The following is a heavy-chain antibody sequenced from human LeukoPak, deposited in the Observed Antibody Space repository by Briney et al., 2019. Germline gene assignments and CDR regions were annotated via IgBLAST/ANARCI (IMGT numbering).Heavy chain of an antibody. CDR2: FDPEDGET. V-gene: IGHV1-24*01. J-gene: IGHJ4*02. D-gene: IGHD2-15*01. Sequence: GASVKVSCKVSGYTLTELSMHWVRQAPGKGLEWMGGFDPEDGETIYAQKFQGRVTITADKSTSTAYMELSSLRSEDTAVYYCARGSGYCSGGSCYSAFDYWGQGTLVTVSS. CDR1: GYTLTELS. CDR3: ARGSGYCSGGSCYSAFDY.